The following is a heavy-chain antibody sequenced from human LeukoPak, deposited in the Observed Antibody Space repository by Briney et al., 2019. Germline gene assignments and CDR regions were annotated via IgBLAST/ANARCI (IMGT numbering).Heavy chain of an antibody. V-gene: IGHV1-18*04. CDR3: ARDANIVVVPADVRLDY. Sequence: ASVNVSCKASGYTFTSYGISWVGQAPGQGLEWMGWISAYNGKTNYAQKLQGRVTMTTDKSTSKAYMELRSLRSDDTAVYYCARDANIVVVPADVRLDYWGQGTLVTVSS. CDR1: GYTFTSYG. J-gene: IGHJ4*02. CDR2: ISAYNGKT. D-gene: IGHD2-2*01.